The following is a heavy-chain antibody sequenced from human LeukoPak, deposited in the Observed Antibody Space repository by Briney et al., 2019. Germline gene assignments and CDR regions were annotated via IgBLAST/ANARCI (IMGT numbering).Heavy chain of an antibody. CDR1: GYTFTSYA. V-gene: IGHV7-4-1*02. J-gene: IGHJ5*02. CDR3: ARGRYCSSTSCYRFWFDP. Sequence: ASVTVSCTASGYTFTSYAMNWVRQAPGQGLEWMGWINTNTGNPTYAQGFTGRFVFSLDTSVSTAYLQISSLKAEDTAVYYCARGRYCSSTSCYRFWFDPWGQGTLVTVSS. CDR2: INTNTGNP. D-gene: IGHD2-2*01.